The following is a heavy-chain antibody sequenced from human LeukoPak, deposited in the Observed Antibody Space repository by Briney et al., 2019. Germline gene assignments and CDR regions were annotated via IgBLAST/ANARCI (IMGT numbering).Heavy chain of an antibody. D-gene: IGHD3-16*01. CDR2: IGPSGVIT. Sequence: SGGTLTLSCAASGFTFSIHGMNWVRQAPGKGLEWVSGIGPSGVITYYADSVKGRFTISRDNYKSTVYLQMNSLRAEDTAVYYCAKRKGGLRDPDYWGQGTLVTVSS. CDR3: AKRKGGLRDPDY. V-gene: IGHV3-23*01. J-gene: IGHJ4*02. CDR1: GFTFSIHG.